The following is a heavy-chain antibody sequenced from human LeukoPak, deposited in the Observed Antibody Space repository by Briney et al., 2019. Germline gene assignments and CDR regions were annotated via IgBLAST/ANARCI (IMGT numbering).Heavy chain of an antibody. Sequence: GASVKVSCKFSGYTLTELSMHWVRQAPGKGLEWMGGFDPEDGETIYAQKFQGRVTMTEDTSTDTAYMELSSLRSEDTAVYYCATSRVVNGCIFDDYWGQGTLVTVSS. D-gene: IGHD2-21*01. J-gene: IGHJ4*02. V-gene: IGHV1-24*01. CDR1: GYTLTELS. CDR3: ATSRVVNGCIFDDY. CDR2: FDPEDGET.